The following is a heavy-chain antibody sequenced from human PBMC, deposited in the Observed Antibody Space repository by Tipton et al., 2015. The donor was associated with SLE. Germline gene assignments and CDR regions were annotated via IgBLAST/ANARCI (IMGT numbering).Heavy chain of an antibody. Sequence: LRLSCIVSGFTFSNNWMAWVRQAPGKGLEWIGNVFFSGNTKYSPSLKSRVTISVDTSKNELSLKLSSVTAADTAVYYCASLERAYYYDNNGGRKAFDIWGQGTMVTVSS. D-gene: IGHD3-22*01. CDR3: ASLERAYYYDNNGGRKAFDI. CDR2: VFFSGNT. CDR1: GFTFSNNW. J-gene: IGHJ3*02. V-gene: IGHV4-59*01.